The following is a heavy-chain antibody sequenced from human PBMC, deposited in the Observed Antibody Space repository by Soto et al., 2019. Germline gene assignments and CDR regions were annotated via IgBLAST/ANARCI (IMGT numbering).Heavy chain of an antibody. J-gene: IGHJ4*02. CDR1: GYDFTNYY. CDR2: VHPDGGHT. V-gene: IGHV1-46*01. CDR3: ARGDIDY. Sequence: GASLEVSFMASGYDFTNYYVQWVRQAPGRGLEWMGVVHPDGGHTTYAQRFQDRVTMTRDTFTSTIYMELSSLRSEDTAVYYCARGDIDYWGQGTLVTVSS.